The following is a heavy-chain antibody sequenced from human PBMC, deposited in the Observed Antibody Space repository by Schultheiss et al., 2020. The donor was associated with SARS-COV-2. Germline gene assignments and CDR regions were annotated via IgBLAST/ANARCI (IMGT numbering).Heavy chain of an antibody. D-gene: IGHD3-22*01. J-gene: IGHJ6*02. V-gene: IGHV4-34*01. CDR3: ARGPYYYDPYGGGMYYGMDV. CDR1: GGSFSGYY. Sequence: SQTLSLTCAVYGGSFSGYYWSWIRQPPGKGLEWIGEINHSGSTNYNPSLKSRVTISVDTSKNQLSLKLSSVTAADTAVYYCARGPYYYDPYGGGMYYGMDVWGQGTTVTVSS. CDR2: INHSGST.